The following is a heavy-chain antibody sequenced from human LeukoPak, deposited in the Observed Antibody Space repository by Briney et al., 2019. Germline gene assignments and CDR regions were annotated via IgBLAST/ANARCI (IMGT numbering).Heavy chain of an antibody. V-gene: IGHV5-51*01. J-gene: IGHJ5*02. CDR1: GYRFTSYW. CDR2: IYPGDSDT. D-gene: IGHD2-15*01. CDR3: ARRGGGNWFDP. Sequence: GESLKISFQGSGYRFTSYWIGWVRPMPGKGLEWMGIIYPGDSDTRYSPSFQGQVTISADRSISTAYLQWSSLKASDTAMYYCARRGGGNWFDPWGQGTLVTVSS.